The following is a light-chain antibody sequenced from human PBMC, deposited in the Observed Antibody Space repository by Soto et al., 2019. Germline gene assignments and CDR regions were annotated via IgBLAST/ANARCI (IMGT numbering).Light chain of an antibody. CDR3: QQFSSYPLT. CDR1: QSVGRN. V-gene: IGKV3-15*01. J-gene: IGKJ4*01. Sequence: EVVMTQSPATLSVFPGEGATLSCRAGQSVGRNLAWYQHKPGQAPRLLIYGASTRATGVPARFSGSGSGTEFTLTISSLQSEDFAVYYCQQFSSYPLTFGGGTKVEIK. CDR2: GAS.